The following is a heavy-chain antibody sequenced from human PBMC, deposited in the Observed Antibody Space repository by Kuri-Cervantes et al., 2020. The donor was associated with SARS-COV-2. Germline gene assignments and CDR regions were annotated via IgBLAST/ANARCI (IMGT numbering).Heavy chain of an antibody. Sequence: GGSLRLSCTASGFTFGDYAMSWVRQAPGKGLEWVGFIRSKAYGGTTEYAASVKGRFTISRDDSKSIAYLQMNSLKTEDTAVYYCARGEALYYYMDVWGKGTTVTVSS. CDR1: GFTFGDYA. CDR2: IRSKAYGGTT. V-gene: IGHV3-49*04. CDR3: ARGEALYYYMDV. J-gene: IGHJ6*03.